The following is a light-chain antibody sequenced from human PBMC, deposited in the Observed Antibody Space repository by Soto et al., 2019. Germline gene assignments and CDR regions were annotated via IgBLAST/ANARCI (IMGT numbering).Light chain of an antibody. V-gene: IGKV1-9*01. CDR3: QQVNGFPPWT. CDR1: QGIRTH. J-gene: IGKJ1*01. Sequence: DIQLTQSPSFLSASVGDEVTITCRASQGIRTHLAWYQQKPGKAPKLLIYTASTLQSGVPSRFSGGGAGTEFTLTISSLQPEDFATYYCQQVNGFPPWTFGQGTKVEIK. CDR2: TAS.